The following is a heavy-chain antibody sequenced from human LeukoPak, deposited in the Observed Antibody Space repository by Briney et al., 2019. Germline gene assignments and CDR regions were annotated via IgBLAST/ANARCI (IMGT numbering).Heavy chain of an antibody. J-gene: IGHJ5*02. CDR1: GYSFTTYW. CDR3: ARHNIGKNVMSWFDP. D-gene: IGHD3-16*01. Sequence: PGESLKISCKGSGYSFTTYWIGWVRQMPGKGLEWMGIIYPGDSNTRYSPSFQGQVTISADKSLSTAYLQWSSLKASDTAMYYCARHNIGKNVMSWFDPWGQGTLVTVSS. V-gene: IGHV5-51*01. CDR2: IYPGDSNT.